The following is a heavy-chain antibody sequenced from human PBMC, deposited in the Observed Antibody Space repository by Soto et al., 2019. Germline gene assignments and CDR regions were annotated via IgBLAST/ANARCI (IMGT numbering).Heavy chain of an antibody. CDR1: GGSISSGGYS. CDR3: ARVSPYFYDSSVDY. CDR2: IYYSGST. V-gene: IGHV4-30-2*01. J-gene: IGHJ4*02. Sequence: SETLSLTCAVSGGSISSGGYSWSWIRQPPGKGLEWIGYIYYSGSTYYNPSLKSRVTISVDRSRNQFSLKLSSVTAADTAVYYCARVSPYFYDSSVDYWGQGTLVTVSS. D-gene: IGHD3-22*01.